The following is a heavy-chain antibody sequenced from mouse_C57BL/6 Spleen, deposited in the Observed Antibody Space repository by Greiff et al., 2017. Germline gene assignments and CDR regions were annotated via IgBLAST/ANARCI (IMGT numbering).Heavy chain of an antibody. J-gene: IGHJ4*01. CDR3: ARGDSSGYVPPYYAMDY. CDR1: GYTFTSYW. V-gene: IGHV1-61*01. CDR2: IYPSDSET. D-gene: IGHD3-2*02. Sequence: VQLQQPGAELVRPGSSVKLSCKASGYTFTSYWMDWVKQRPGQGLEWIGNIYPSDSETHYNQKFKDKATLTVDKSSSTAYMQLSSLTSEDSAVYYCARGDSSGYVPPYYAMDYWGQGTSVTVSS.